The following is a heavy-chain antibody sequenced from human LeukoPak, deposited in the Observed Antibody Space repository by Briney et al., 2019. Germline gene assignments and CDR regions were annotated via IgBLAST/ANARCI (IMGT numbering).Heavy chain of an antibody. D-gene: IGHD2-2*01. J-gene: IGHJ3*02. CDR3: ARDHLGYCSSTSCYRDAFDI. Sequence: ASVKVSCKASGYTFTGYYMHWVRQAPGQGLEWMGWINPNSGGTNYAQKFQGRVTMTRDTSISTAYMELSRLRSDDTAVYYCARDHLGYCSSTSCYRDAFDIWGRGTMVTVSS. CDR1: GYTFTGYY. CDR2: INPNSGGT. V-gene: IGHV1-2*02.